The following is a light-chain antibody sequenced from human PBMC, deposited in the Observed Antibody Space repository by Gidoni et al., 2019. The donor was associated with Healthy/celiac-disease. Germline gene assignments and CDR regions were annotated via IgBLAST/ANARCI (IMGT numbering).Light chain of an antibody. CDR3: QQYDNLYT. CDR1: QDISNY. J-gene: IGKJ2*01. V-gene: IGKV1-33*01. Sequence: IPMTQSPSSLSASVGDRVTITFQASQDISNYLNWYQQKPGKAPKLLIYDASNLETGVPSRFSGSGSGTDFTFTISSLQPEDIATYYCQQYDNLYTFGQGTKLEIK. CDR2: DAS.